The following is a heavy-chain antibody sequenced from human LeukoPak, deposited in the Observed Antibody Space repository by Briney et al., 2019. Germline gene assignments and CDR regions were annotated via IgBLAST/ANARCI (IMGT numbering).Heavy chain of an antibody. D-gene: IGHD3-22*01. CDR3: ARGRRGYYNY. J-gene: IGHJ4*02. V-gene: IGHV4-59*01. Sequence: SETLSLTCTVSSVSLTNYYWSWIRQPPGKGLEWIGYIFFSGTTNYNPSLKSRVTISVDTSKNQFSLKMTSVTAADTAVYYCARGRRGYYNYWGQGTLVTVSS. CDR2: IFFSGTT. CDR1: SVSLTNYY.